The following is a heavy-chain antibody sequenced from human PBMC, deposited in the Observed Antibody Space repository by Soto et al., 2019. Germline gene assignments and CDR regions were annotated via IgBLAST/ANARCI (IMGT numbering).Heavy chain of an antibody. Sequence: EVQLVESGGDFVQPGGSLRLSCAASGFTFSSYWMHWVRQVPGKGLVWLSRINSDGSRVNYADSVKGRFAISRDNATNTLYLHVNSLTVEDTAVYSCARGGSGAYYQDYWGRGTLVTVSS. J-gene: IGHJ4*02. CDR1: GFTFSSYW. D-gene: IGHD3-22*01. V-gene: IGHV3-74*01. CDR3: ARGGSGAYYQDY. CDR2: INSDGSRV.